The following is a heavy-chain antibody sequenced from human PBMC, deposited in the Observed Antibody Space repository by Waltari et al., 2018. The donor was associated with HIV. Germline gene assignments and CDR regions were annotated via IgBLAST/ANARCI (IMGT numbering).Heavy chain of an antibody. V-gene: IGHV3-7*01. CDR3: ARDKGYEETGDFPWNWFDP. CDR2: INRDGSEM. D-gene: IGHD3-3*01. J-gene: IGHJ5*02. CDR1: VFTLIYMG. Sequence: EAPWVGSGGKLVRQGGHMRLCCPGSVFTLIYMGMSWFARASGGGVEWVAKINRDGSEMYVLDSVKGRFAISRDNANNSVSLQITNAKVDDTGLYYCARDKGYEETGDFPWNWFDPWGQGTLVTVSS.